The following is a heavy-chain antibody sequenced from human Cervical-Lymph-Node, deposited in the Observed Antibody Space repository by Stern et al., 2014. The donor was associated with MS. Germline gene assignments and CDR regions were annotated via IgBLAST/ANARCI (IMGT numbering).Heavy chain of an antibody. CDR1: GGTFSSDA. CDR2: IIPIVGTA. J-gene: IGHJ6*04. Sequence: QVQLVQSGAEVKKPGSSVKVSCKTSGGTFSSDAISWVRQAPGQGLEWMGGIIPIVGTAKSTQKFQGRVTITADESTSTAYMEMSSLRSEDTAVYYCALDLHKDDYVWGRRMDVWGKGTTVTVSS. V-gene: IGHV1-69*01. D-gene: IGHD3-16*01. CDR3: ALDLHKDDYVWGRRMDV.